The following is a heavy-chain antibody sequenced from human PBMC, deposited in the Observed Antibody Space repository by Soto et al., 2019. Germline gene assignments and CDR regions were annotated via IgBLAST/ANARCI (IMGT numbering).Heavy chain of an antibody. V-gene: IGHV3-30-3*01. Sequence: QVQLVESGGGVVQPGRSLRLSCAASGLTFSSYPMHWVRQAPGRGLEWVAVVSYDGSNKSYADAVKGRFTISRDNSKNTLYLEMNSLRAEDTAIYYCARDRRQGSCHVISSWFEPWGPGTLVTVSP. CDR3: ARDRRQGSCHVISSWFEP. J-gene: IGHJ5*02. D-gene: IGHD6-6*01. CDR1: GLTFSSYP. CDR2: VSYDGSNK.